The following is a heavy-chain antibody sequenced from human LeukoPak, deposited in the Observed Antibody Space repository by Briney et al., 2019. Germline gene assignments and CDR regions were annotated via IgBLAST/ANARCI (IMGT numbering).Heavy chain of an antibody. D-gene: IGHD6-19*01. CDR1: GGSVSSSDFN. CDR2: IYYSGTT. Sequence: RPSETLSLTCTVSGGSVSSSDFNWGWIRQPPGKGLEWIGTIYYSGTTYYTPSLGGRVAISVDTSKNQFSLDLNSVTAADTAVYYCARRQYGSGWYGDGEWFWFAPWGQGTLVNVSS. CDR3: ARRQYGSGWYGDGEWFWFAP. V-gene: IGHV4-39*01. J-gene: IGHJ5*02.